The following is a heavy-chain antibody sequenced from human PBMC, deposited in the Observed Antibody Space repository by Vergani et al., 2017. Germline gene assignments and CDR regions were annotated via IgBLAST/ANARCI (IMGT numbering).Heavy chain of an antibody. J-gene: IGHJ4*02. CDR2: ISYDGSNK. D-gene: IGHD3-22*01. CDR1: GFTFSSYG. Sequence: QVQLVESGGGVVQPGRSLRLSCAASGFTFSSYGMHWVRQAPGKGLEWVAVISYDGSNKYYADSVKGRFTISRDNSKNTLYLQMNSLRAEDTAVYYCARAPGGYYDSSGYYQAQQYYFDYWGQGTLVTVSS. CDR3: ARAPGGYYDSSGYYQAQQYYFDY. V-gene: IGHV3-30*03.